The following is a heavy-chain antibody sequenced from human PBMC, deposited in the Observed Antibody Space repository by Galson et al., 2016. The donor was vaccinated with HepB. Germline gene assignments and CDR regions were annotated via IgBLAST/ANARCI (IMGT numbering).Heavy chain of an antibody. J-gene: IGHJ3*02. D-gene: IGHD2-15*01. CDR1: GGSISSGSYY. CDR2: VYSSGTT. Sequence: SETLSLTCSVSGGSISSGSYYWDWIRQPPGEGLECIASVYSSGTTYYNPSFKSRVTISVDTSKNQFSLAVTSVTATDTAVYFCARHGGSSKAFNIWGQGTMVTVSP. V-gene: IGHV4-39*01. CDR3: ARHGGSSKAFNI.